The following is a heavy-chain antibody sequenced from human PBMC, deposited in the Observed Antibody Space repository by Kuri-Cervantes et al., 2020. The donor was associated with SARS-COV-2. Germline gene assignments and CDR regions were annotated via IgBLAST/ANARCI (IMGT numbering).Heavy chain of an antibody. Sequence: GESLKISCAASGFTFSGYYMSWIRQAPGKGLEWVSYISSSSSYTDYADSVKGRFTISRDNAKNSLYLQMNSLRAEDTAVYYCARSRQGYSSSWYNNWFDPWGQGTLVTVSS. CDR3: ARSRQGYSSSWYNNWFDP. D-gene: IGHD6-13*01. CDR2: ISSSSSYT. J-gene: IGHJ5*02. CDR1: GFTFSGYY. V-gene: IGHV3-11*06.